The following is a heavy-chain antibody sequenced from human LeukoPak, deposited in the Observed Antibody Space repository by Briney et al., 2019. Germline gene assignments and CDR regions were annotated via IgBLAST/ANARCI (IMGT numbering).Heavy chain of an antibody. V-gene: IGHV3-23*01. J-gene: IGHJ4*02. CDR3: AKDWRLYYYFDY. CDR2: ISGSGENT. D-gene: IGHD2-2*02. CDR1: GFTFSSYA. Sequence: GGSLTLSCAASGFTFSSYAMSWVRQAPGKGLEWVSAISGSGENTNYADSVKGRFTMSRDNSRNMLYLQMNSLRAEDTAVYYCAKDWRLYYYFDYWGQGTLVTVSS.